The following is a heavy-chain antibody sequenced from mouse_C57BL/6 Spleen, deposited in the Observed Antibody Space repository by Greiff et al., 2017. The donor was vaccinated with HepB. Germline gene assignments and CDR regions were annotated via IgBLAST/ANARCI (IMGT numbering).Heavy chain of an antibody. V-gene: IGHV1-22*01. CDR1: GYTFTDYN. Sequence: EVQLQQSGPELVKPGASVKMSCKASGYTFTDYNMHWVKQSHGKSLEWIGYINPNNGGTSYNQKFKGKATLTVNKSSSTAYMELRSLTSDDSAVYYCAREGGYDYFDYWGQGTTLTVSS. D-gene: IGHD2-2*01. CDR2: INPNNGGT. J-gene: IGHJ2*01. CDR3: AREGGYDYFDY.